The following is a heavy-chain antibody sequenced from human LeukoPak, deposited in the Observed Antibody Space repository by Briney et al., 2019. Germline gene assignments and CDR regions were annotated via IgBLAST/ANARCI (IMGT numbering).Heavy chain of an antibody. D-gene: IGHD3-3*01. CDR3: ARGSITIFGVVTL. V-gene: IGHV3-48*03. J-gene: IGHJ4*02. CDR2: ISSSGSII. CDR1: GFTFSSYE. Sequence: GGSLRLSCAASGFTFSSYEMNWVRQAPGKGLEWVSYISSSGSIIYYADSVKSRFTISRDNAKNSLYLQMNSLRAEDTAVYYCARGSITIFGVVTLWGQGTLVTVSS.